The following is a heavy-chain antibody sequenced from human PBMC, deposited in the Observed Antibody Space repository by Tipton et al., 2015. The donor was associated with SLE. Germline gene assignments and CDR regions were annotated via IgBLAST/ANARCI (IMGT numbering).Heavy chain of an antibody. CDR3: ARGAGY. CDR2: INHSGST. Sequence: LRLSCAVYGGSFSGYYWSWIRQPPGKGLEWIGEINHSGSTNYNPSLKSRVTISVDTSKNQFSLKLSSVTAADTAVYYCARGAGYWGQGTLVTVSS. J-gene: IGHJ4*02. CDR1: GGSFSGYY. V-gene: IGHV4-34*01.